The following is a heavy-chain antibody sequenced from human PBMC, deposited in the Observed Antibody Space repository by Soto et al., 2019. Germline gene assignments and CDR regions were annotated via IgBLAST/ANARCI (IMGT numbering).Heavy chain of an antibody. CDR3: ARGRYGDY. J-gene: IGHJ4*02. CDR1: GYAFTTYG. Sequence: ASVKVSCKGSGYAFTTYGITWVRQAPGQGLEWMGWISAHNGDTNYAQKLQGRVTVTRDTSTSTAYMELRSLRSDDTAVYYCARGRYGDYWGQGALVTVSS. CDR2: ISAHNGDT. D-gene: IGHD1-1*01. V-gene: IGHV1-18*01.